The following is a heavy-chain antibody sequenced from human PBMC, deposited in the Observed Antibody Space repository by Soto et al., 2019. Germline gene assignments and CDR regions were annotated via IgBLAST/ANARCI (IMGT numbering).Heavy chain of an antibody. J-gene: IGHJ3*02. CDR3: AREGGIVVVPAAMGHAFDI. CDR2: ISSSSSYI. V-gene: IGHV3-21*01. CDR1: GFTFSSYS. D-gene: IGHD2-2*01. Sequence: GGSLRLSCAASGFTFSSYSMNWVRQAPGKGLEWVSSISSSSSYIYYADSVKGRFTISRDNAKNSLYLQMNSLRAEDTAVYYCAREGGIVVVPAAMGHAFDIWGQGTMVTVSS.